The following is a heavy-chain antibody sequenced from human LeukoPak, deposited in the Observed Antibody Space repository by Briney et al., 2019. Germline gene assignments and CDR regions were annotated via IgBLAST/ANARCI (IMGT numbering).Heavy chain of an antibody. Sequence: GGSLRLSCAASGFTFSNAWMSWVRQAPGKGLEWVGRIKSKADGATRDFAAPVKGRFSISRDDSKNTVYLQMNSLKTDDTAVYYCGLGSGRSDFDYWGQGTLVTVSS. CDR1: GFTFSNAW. CDR2: IKSKADGATR. J-gene: IGHJ4*02. D-gene: IGHD3-10*01. CDR3: GLGSGRSDFDY. V-gene: IGHV3-15*01.